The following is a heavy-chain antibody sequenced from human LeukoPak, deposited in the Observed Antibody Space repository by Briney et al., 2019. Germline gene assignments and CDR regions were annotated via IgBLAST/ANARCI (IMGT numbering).Heavy chain of an antibody. V-gene: IGHV1-2*02. J-gene: IGHJ4*02. CDR1: GYTFTSYA. CDR2: INPNSGGT. CDR3: ARGQGAFDY. Sequence: PGASVKVSCKASGYTFTSYAMNWVRQAPGQGLEWMGWINPNSGGTNYAQKFRGRVTMTRDTSISTAYMELSRLRSDDTAVYYCARGQGAFDYWGQGTLVTVSS.